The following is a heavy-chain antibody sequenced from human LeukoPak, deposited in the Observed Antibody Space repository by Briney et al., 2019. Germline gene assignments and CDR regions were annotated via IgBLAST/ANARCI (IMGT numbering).Heavy chain of an antibody. CDR3: ARESIAAHYFDY. D-gene: IGHD6-6*01. Sequence: SVKVSCKTSGDTFSNFVISWVRQAPGQGLEWMARIIPKFDLAKFAQKFQGRVTITADKSTTTVYLELSNVRSDDTAVYYCARESIAAHYFDYWGQGTLVTVSS. CDR1: GDTFSNFV. J-gene: IGHJ4*02. V-gene: IGHV1-69*04. CDR2: IIPKFDLA.